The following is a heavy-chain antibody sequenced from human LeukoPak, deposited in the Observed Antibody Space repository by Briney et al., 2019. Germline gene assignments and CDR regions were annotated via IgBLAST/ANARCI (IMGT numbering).Heavy chain of an antibody. CDR2: IRYDGSNK. J-gene: IGHJ3*02. D-gene: IGHD3-3*01. V-gene: IGHV3-30*02. CDR1: GFTFSSYG. CDR3: AKDIAGSYYDQGAFDI. Sequence: GGSLRLSCAASGFTFSSYGMHWVRQAPGKGLEWVAFIRYDGSNKYHADSVKGRFTISRDNSKNTLYLQMNSLRAEDTAVYYCAKDIAGSYYDQGAFDIWGQGTMVTVSS.